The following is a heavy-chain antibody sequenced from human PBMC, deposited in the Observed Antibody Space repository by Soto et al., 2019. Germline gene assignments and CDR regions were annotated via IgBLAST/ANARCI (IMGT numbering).Heavy chain of an antibody. CDR3: ARAGATEVWFDP. V-gene: IGHV4-39*01. CDR1: GGSISSSSYY. J-gene: IGHJ5*02. CDR2: IYYSGST. D-gene: IGHD1-26*01. Sequence: PSETLSLTCTVSGGSISSSSYYWGWLRQPPGKGLEGIGSIYYSGSTYYNPSLKSRVTISVDTSKNQFSLKLSSVTAADTAVYYCARAGATEVWFDPWGQGTLVTVSS.